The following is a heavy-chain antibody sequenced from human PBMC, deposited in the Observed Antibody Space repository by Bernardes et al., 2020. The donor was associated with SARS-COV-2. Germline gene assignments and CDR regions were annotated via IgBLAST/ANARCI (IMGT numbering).Heavy chain of an antibody. CDR2: VRTKPRSYST. CDR1: GFTFSDHY. CDR3: VRVGPYGWESFDD. D-gene: IGHD3-10*01. J-gene: IGHJ4*02. V-gene: IGHV3-72*01. Sequence: GGSLRLSCAASGFTFSDHYMDWFRQAPGKGLEWVGRVRTKPRSYSTDYAASVEGRFTISRDDSKNSVSLQMDNLKTDDTAVYYCVRVGPYGWESFDDWGQGTLATVSS.